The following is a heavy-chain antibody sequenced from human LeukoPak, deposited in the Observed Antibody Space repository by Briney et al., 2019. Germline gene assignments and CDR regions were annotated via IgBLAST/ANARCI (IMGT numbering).Heavy chain of an antibody. CDR3: ARDHDFWSGSDTFDI. D-gene: IGHD3-3*01. CDR2: IGTSSTTI. CDR1: GFTFSSYS. V-gene: IGHV3-48*01. Sequence: PGGSLRLSCAASGFTFSSYSMNWVRQAPGKGLEWVSYIGTSSTTIYYADSVKGRFTISRDNAKNSLYQQMNSLRAEDTAVYYCARDHDFWSGSDTFDIWGQGTMVTVSS. J-gene: IGHJ3*02.